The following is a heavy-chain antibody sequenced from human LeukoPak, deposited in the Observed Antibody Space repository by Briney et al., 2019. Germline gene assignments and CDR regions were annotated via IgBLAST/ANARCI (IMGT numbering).Heavy chain of an antibody. CDR1: GGTFSSYA. V-gene: IGHV1-69*05. J-gene: IGHJ4*02. Sequence: SVKVSCKASGGTFSSYAISWVRRAPGQGLEWMGGIIPIFGTANYAQKFQGRVTITTDESTSTAYMELSSLRSEDTAVYYCASAMYYYDSSGYYPPFDYWGQGTLVTVSS. CDR3: ASAMYYYDSSGYYPPFDY. CDR2: IIPIFGTA. D-gene: IGHD3-22*01.